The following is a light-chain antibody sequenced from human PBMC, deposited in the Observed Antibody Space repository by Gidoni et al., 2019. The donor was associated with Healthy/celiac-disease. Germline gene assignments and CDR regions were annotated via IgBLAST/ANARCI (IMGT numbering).Light chain of an antibody. CDR2: AAS. CDR3: QQRYSTSTSYS. CDR1: QSISSY. J-gene: IGKJ2*03. V-gene: IGKV1-39*01. Sequence: DIQMTQSPSSLSASVGDRVTITCRASQSISSYLNWYQQKPGKAPKLLIYAASSLQSGVPSRFSGSGSETDFTLTISRLQPEDFATYYCQQRYSTSTSYSFGQGTKLEIK.